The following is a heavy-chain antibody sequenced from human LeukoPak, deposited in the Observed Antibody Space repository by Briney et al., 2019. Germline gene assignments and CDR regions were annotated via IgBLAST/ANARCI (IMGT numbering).Heavy chain of an antibody. CDR1: GYSISSGYY. CDR2: IYHSGST. V-gene: IGHV4-38-2*01. J-gene: IGHJ3*02. Sequence: SETLSLTCAVSGYSISSGYYWGWIRPPPGKGLEWIGSIYHSGSTYYNPSLKSRVTISVDTSKNQFSLKLSSVTAADTAVYYCARAAAAGFHAFDIWGRGTMVTVSS. D-gene: IGHD6-13*01. CDR3: ARAAAAGFHAFDI.